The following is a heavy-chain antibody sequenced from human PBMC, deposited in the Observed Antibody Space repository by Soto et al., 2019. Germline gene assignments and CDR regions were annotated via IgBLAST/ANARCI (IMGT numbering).Heavy chain of an antibody. J-gene: IGHJ3*02. CDR2: IYYSGST. CDR3: ARATVGSSWDEDAFDI. Sequence: QVQLQESGPGLVKPSETLSLTCTVSGGSISSYYWSWIRQPPGKGLEWIGYIYYSGSTNYNPSLKSRVTISVDTSKNQFSLKLSSVTAADTAVYYCARATVGSSWDEDAFDIWGQGTMVTVSS. D-gene: IGHD6-13*01. CDR1: GGSISSYY. V-gene: IGHV4-59*01.